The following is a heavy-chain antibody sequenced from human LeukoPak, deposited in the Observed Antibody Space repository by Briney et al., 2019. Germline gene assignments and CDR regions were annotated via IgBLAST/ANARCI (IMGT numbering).Heavy chain of an antibody. V-gene: IGHV3-7*03. Sequence: GGSLRLSCAASGFTFSSYWMSWVRQAPGKGLEWVANIKQDGSEKYYVDSVKGRFTISRDNAKNSLYLQMNSLRAEDTAVYYCARDHQNYYGSGSYLGGVDYWGQGTLVTVSS. CDR1: GFTFSSYW. J-gene: IGHJ4*02. D-gene: IGHD3-10*01. CDR3: ARDHQNYYGSGSYLGGVDY. CDR2: IKQDGSEK.